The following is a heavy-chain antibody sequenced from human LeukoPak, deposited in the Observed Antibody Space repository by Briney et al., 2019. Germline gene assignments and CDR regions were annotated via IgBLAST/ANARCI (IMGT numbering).Heavy chain of an antibody. CDR2: INAGNGNT. J-gene: IGHJ4*02. CDR1: GYTFTSYA. CDR3: AREALDPYYDILTGYYFLDY. V-gene: IGHV1-3*01. D-gene: IGHD3-9*01. Sequence: APVKVSCKASGYTFTSYAMHWVRQAPGQRLEWMGWINAGNGNTKYSQKFQGRVTITRDTSASTAYMELSSLRSEDTAVYYCAREALDPYYDILTGYYFLDYWGQGTLVTVSS.